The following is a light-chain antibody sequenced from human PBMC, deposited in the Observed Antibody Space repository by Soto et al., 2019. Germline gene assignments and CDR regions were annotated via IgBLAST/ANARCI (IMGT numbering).Light chain of an antibody. CDR1: QTISPW. J-gene: IGKJ1*01. V-gene: IGKV1-5*01. CDR3: QQYTNTNHPWM. Sequence: DIQVTQSPPTLSASVGDRVTITCRASQTISPWMAWYQQKPGKAPKLLVYDASTLQSGVASRFSGSGSGTEFTLIISGLQPDDSATYYCQQYTNTNHPWMFGQGTKVDI. CDR2: DAS.